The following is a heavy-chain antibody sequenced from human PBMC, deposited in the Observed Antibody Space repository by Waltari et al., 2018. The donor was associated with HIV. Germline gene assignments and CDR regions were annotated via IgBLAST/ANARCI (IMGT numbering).Heavy chain of an antibody. V-gene: IGHV5-51*03. CDR3: ATSRSTYYDTGGYFDY. D-gene: IGHD3-22*01. CDR2: IYPGDSDT. CDR1: GYSFTSYW. Sequence: EVQLVQSGAEVKKPGESLKISCKASGYSFTSYWIGWVRQMPGKGLEWMGIIYPGDSDTRDSPSCQGQVTISAGKSISTAYLQWSSLKASDTAMYYCATSRSTYYDTGGYFDYWGQGTLVTVSS. J-gene: IGHJ4*02.